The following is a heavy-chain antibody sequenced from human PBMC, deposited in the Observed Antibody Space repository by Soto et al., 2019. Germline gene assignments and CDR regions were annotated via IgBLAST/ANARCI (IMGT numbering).Heavy chain of an antibody. CDR2: INAGNGNT. CDR3: ARDRVYGDIDGMDV. V-gene: IGHV1-3*01. D-gene: IGHD4-17*01. Sequence: GASVKVSCKASGYTFTSYAMHWVRQAPGQRLEWMGWINAGNGNTKYSQKFQGRVTITRDTSASTAYMELSSLRSEDTAVYYCARDRVYGDIDGMDVWGQGTTVTVSS. J-gene: IGHJ6*02. CDR1: GYTFTSYA.